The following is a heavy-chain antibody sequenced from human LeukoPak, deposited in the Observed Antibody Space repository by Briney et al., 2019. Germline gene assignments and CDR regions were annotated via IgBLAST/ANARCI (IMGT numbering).Heavy chain of an antibody. Sequence: KSSETLSLTCTVSGGSISSGDYYWSWIRQPPGKGLEWIGYIYYSGSTYYNPSLKSRVTISVDTSKNQFSLKLSSVTAADTAVYYCAREKATPRFAPRFDPWGQGTLVTVSS. D-gene: IGHD3-10*02. CDR3: AREKATPRFAPRFDP. V-gene: IGHV4-30-4*01. CDR2: IYYSGST. J-gene: IGHJ5*02. CDR1: GGSISSGDYY.